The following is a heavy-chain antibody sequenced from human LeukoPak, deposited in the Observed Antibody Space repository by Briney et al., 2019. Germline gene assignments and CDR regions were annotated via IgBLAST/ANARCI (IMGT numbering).Heavy chain of an antibody. V-gene: IGHV3-23*01. CDR1: GFTFSNSA. Sequence: GGSLRLSCAASGFTFSNSAMSWVRQAPGKGLEWVSTLSGSGITTYYADSVKGWFTISRDNSKNTLYLQMNSLRAEDTAVYYCAKGIYSSGWSYFDYWGHGTLVTVSS. D-gene: IGHD6-19*01. CDR3: AKGIYSSGWSYFDY. CDR2: LSGSGITT. J-gene: IGHJ4*01.